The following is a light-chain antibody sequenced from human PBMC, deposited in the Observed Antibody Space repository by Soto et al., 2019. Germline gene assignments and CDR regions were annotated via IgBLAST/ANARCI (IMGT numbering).Light chain of an antibody. CDR2: EVS. CDR3: LSYAGSNKLGV. J-gene: IGLJ2*01. CDR1: SSDVGGYNY. V-gene: IGLV2-8*01. Sequence: QSALTQPPSASGSPGQSVTISCTGTSSDVGGYNYVSWYQQHPGKAPKLMIYEVSKRPSGVPDRFSGSKSGNTASLTVSGLQAEDEADYYSLSYAGSNKLGVFGGGTQLAVL.